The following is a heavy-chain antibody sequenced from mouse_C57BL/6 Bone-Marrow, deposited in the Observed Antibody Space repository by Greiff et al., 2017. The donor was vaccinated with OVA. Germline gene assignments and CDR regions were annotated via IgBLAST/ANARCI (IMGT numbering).Heavy chain of an antibody. Sequence: QVQLQQSGAELVRPGTSVKVSCKASGYAFTNYLIEWVKQRPGQGLEWIGVINPGSGGTNYNEKFKGKATLTADKSSSTAYMQLSSLTSEDSAVYFCARPASTVVATRDAMDYWGQGTSVTVSS. CDR2: INPGSGGT. CDR1: GYAFTNYL. CDR3: ARPASTVVATRDAMDY. D-gene: IGHD1-1*01. V-gene: IGHV1-54*01. J-gene: IGHJ4*01.